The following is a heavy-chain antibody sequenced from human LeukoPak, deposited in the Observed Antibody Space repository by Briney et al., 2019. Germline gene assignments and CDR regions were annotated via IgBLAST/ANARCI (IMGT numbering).Heavy chain of an antibody. CDR1: GGSFSDYH. V-gene: IGHV4-34*01. J-gene: IGHJ4*02. Sequence: PSETLSLTCAVYGGSFSDYHWTWIRQPPGKGLEWIGEIDHSGSTNYNPSLKSRVSISADTSKNQFSLKMRSVTPEDTAVYYCTRGAPVGSSREFDYWGQGTLVTVSS. CDR3: TRGAPVGSSREFDY. D-gene: IGHD5-24*01. CDR2: IDHSGST.